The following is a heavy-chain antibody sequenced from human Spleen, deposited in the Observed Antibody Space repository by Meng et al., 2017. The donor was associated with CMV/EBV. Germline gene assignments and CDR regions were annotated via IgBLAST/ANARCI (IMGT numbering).Heavy chain of an antibody. V-gene: IGHV2-5*02. CDR1: FSLSTSGMG. CDR2: IYWDDDK. D-gene: IGHD2-15*01. J-gene: IGHJ4*02. Sequence: FSLSTSGMGVGWIRQPPGEALEWLALIYWDDDKRYSTSLKSRLNITKDTSKNQVVLTMTNMDPVDTATYYCAHRDYCSGGTCTFDYWGQGTLVTVSS. CDR3: AHRDYCSGGTCTFDY.